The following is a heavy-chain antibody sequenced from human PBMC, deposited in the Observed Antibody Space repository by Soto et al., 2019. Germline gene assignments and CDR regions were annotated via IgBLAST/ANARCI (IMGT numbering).Heavy chain of an antibody. CDR1: GGSFSGYY. CDR2: INHSGST. Sequence: SETLSLTCAVYGGSFSGYYWSWIRQPPGKGLEWIGEINHSGSTNYNPSLKSRVTISVDTSKNQFSLKLSSVTAADTAVYYCARGKSPATAIDYWGQGTLVTVSS. CDR3: ARGKSPATAIDY. D-gene: IGHD2-21*02. V-gene: IGHV4-34*01. J-gene: IGHJ4*02.